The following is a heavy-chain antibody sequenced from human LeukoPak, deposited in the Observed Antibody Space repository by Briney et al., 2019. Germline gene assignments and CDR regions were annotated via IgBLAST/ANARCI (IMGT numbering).Heavy chain of an antibody. J-gene: IGHJ4*02. CDR1: GFTFSSYS. V-gene: IGHV3-21*01. Sequence: GGSLRLSCAASGFTFSSYSMNWVRQAPGKGLEWVSSISSSSSYIYYADSVKGRYTISRDNAKNSLYLQMNSLRAEDTAVYYCARSIAARPPLPFDYWGQGTLVTVSS. D-gene: IGHD6-6*01. CDR3: ARSIAARPPLPFDY. CDR2: ISSSSSYI.